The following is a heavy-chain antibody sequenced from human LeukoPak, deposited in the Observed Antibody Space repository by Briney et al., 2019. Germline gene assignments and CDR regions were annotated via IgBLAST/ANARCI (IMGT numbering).Heavy chain of an antibody. CDR3: AKDIRYYYDSSGYYLRWFDP. V-gene: IGHV3-23*01. CDR1: GFTFSSYA. Sequence: GGSLRLSCAASGFTFSSYAMSWVRQAPGKGLEWVSAISGSGGSTYYADSVKGRFTISRDNSKNTLYLQMNSLRAEDTAVYYCAKDIRYYYDSSGYYLRWFDPWGQGTLVTVSS. J-gene: IGHJ5*02. D-gene: IGHD3-22*01. CDR2: ISGSGGST.